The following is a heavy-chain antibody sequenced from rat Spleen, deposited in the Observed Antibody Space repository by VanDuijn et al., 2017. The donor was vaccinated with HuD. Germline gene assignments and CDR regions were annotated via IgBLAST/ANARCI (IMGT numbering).Heavy chain of an antibody. CDR1: GFTFSDYY. J-gene: IGHJ4*01. D-gene: IGHD1-5*01. Sequence: EVQLVESDGGLVQPGRSLKLSCAASGFTFSDYYMAWVRQAPTKGLEWVATISYDGSSTYYRDSVKGRFTISRDNAKSTLYLQMDSLRSEDTATYYCARQGGYNWVMDAWGQGASVTVSS. CDR3: ARQGGYNWVMDA. CDR2: ISYDGSST. V-gene: IGHV5-29*01.